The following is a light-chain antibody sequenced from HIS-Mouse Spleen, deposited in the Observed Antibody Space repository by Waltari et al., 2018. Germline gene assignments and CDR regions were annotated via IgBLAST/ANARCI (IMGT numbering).Light chain of an antibody. V-gene: IGLV2-23*03. CDR1: SSEVGSYNL. CDR2: EGS. CDR3: CSYAGSSTFYV. Sequence: QSALTQPASVSGSPGQSITISCTGTSSEVGSYNLFPLYQQHPGKAPNLMIYEGSKRPSGVSNRFSGSKSGNTASLTISGLQAEDEADYYCCSYAGSSTFYVFGTGTKVTVL. J-gene: IGLJ1*01.